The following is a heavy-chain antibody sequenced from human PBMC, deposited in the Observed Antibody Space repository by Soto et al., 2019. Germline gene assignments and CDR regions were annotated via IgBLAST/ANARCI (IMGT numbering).Heavy chain of an antibody. J-gene: IGHJ3*02. V-gene: IGHV1-3*01. D-gene: IGHD3-9*01. CDR1: GYTFTSYA. CDR2: INAGNGNT. Sequence: ASVKVSCKASGYTFTSYAMHWVRRAPGQRLEWMGWINAGNGNTKYSQKFQGRVTITRDTSASTAYMELSSLRSEDTAVYYCASAVGDILTGYYGAFDIWGRGTMVTVSS. CDR3: ASAVGDILTGYYGAFDI.